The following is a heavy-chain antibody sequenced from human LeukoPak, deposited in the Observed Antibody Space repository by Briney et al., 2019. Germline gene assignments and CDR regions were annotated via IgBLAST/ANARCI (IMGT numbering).Heavy chain of an antibody. CDR2: IIPIFGTA. CDR1: GGTFSSYA. D-gene: IGHD4-17*01. J-gene: IGHJ4*02. CDR3: AKDRATVTTPRGRDYYFDY. V-gene: IGHV1-69*05. Sequence: SVKVSCKASGGTFSSYAISWVRQAPGQGLEWMGGIIPIFGTANYAQKFQGRVTITTDESTSTAYMELSSLRSEDTAVYYCAKDRATVTTPRGRDYYFDYWGQGTLVTVSS.